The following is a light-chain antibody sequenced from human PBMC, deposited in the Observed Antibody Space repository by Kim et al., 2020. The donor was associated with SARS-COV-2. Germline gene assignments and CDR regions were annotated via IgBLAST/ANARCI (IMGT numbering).Light chain of an antibody. J-gene: IGKJ2*01. CDR3: QQSYSTSVT. Sequence: DIQMTQSPSSLSASVGDRVTITCRASQSISSYLNWYQQKPGKAPKLLIYAASSLQSGVPSRFSGSGSGTDFTLTISSLQPEDFATYYGQQSYSTSVTFGQGTKLEI. CDR2: AAS. CDR1: QSISSY. V-gene: IGKV1-39*01.